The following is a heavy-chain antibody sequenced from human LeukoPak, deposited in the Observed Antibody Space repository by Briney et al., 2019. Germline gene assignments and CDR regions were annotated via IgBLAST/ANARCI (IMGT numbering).Heavy chain of an antibody. CDR1: GYTFTSYY. V-gene: IGHV1-18*04. D-gene: IGHD5-18*01. CDR3: ARGIQLWLLFDP. Sequence: ASVKVSCKASGYTFTSYYMHWVRQAPGQGLEWMGWISAYNGNTNYAQKLQGRVTMTTDTSTSTAYMELRSLRSDDTAVYYCARGIQLWLLFDPWGQGTLVTVSS. CDR2: ISAYNGNT. J-gene: IGHJ5*02.